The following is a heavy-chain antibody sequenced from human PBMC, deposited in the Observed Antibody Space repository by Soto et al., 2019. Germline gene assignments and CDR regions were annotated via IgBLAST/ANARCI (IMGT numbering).Heavy chain of an antibody. CDR1: GYSFTSYW. D-gene: IGHD6-13*01. V-gene: IGHV5-51*01. J-gene: IGHJ6*02. CDR3: ARHNNQQLGYYYYYGMDV. CDR2: IYPGDSDT. Sequence: PGESLKISCKGSGYSFTSYWIGWVRQMPGKGLEWMGIIYPGDSDTRYSPSFQGQVTISADKSISTAYLQWSSLKASDTAMYYCARHNNQQLGYYYYYGMDVWGQGTTVTVSS.